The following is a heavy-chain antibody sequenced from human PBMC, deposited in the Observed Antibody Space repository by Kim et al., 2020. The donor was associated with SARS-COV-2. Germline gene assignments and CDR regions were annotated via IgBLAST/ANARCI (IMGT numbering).Heavy chain of an antibody. CDR3: AAVSSPSDIVAIFDY. V-gene: IGHV1-58*01. Sequence: SVKVSCKASGFTFTSSAVQWVRQARGQRLEWRGWIVVVSGNTNYAQKFQERVTITRDMSTSTAYMELSSLRSEDTAVYYCAAVSSPSDIVAIFDYWGQGTLVTVSS. D-gene: IGHD5-12*01. CDR2: IVVVSGNT. CDR1: GFTFTSSA. J-gene: IGHJ4*02.